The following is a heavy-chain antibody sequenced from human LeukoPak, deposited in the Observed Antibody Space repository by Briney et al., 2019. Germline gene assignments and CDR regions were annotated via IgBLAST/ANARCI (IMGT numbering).Heavy chain of an antibody. J-gene: IGHJ5*02. D-gene: IGHD3-3*01. V-gene: IGHV3-30*02. Sequence: GGSLRLYCVASGFTRGMLWVRQAPGNGLEWVGFIRFDGTDSDYADSVKGRFTISRDNSKNTLFLQLSSLKPEDTAMYYCAMERLSGFSFVHWGQGTLVAVSS. CDR3: AMERLSGFSFVH. CDR2: IRFDGTDS. CDR1: GFTRG.